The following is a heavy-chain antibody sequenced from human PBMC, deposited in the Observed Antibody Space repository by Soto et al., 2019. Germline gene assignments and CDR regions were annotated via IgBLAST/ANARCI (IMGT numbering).Heavy chain of an antibody. V-gene: IGHV3-33*01. CDR3: ARVLRITMVRGVSYYYYGMDV. CDR1: GFTFSSYG. J-gene: IGHJ6*02. Sequence: GGSLRLSCAASGFTFSSYGMHWVRQAPGKGLEWVAVIWYDGSNKYYADSVKGRFTISRDNSKNTLYLQMNSLRAEDTAVYYCARVLRITMVRGVSYYYYGMDVWGQGTTVTVS. CDR2: IWYDGSNK. D-gene: IGHD3-10*01.